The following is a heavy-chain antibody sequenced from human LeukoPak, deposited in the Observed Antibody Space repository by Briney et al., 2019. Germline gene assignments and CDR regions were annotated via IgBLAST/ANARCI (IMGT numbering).Heavy chain of an antibody. CDR1: GFTVSSNY. D-gene: IGHD4-17*01. CDR3: ATERPGVTTVLGAFDI. V-gene: IGHV3-53*01. Sequence: PGGSLRLSCAASGFTVSSNYKSWVRQAPGKGLEWVSVVYSGHNTNYADSVKGRFTISRDNSRNTVYLQMNSLRVEDTAVYYCATERPGVTTVLGAFDIWGQGTMVTVSS. CDR2: VYSGHNT. J-gene: IGHJ3*02.